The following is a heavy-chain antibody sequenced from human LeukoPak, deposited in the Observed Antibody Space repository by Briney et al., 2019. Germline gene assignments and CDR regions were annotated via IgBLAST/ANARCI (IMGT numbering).Heavy chain of an antibody. Sequence: ASVKVSCKASGYTFTSYDINWVRQAPGQGLEWMGWIYPNSGGTNYAQKFQGRVTMTRDTSISTHYMELSRLRSDDTAVCYCARSEQFPYYMDVWGKGTTVTVSS. D-gene: IGHD6-19*01. J-gene: IGHJ6*03. V-gene: IGHV1-2*02. CDR1: GYTFTSYD. CDR2: IYPNSGGT. CDR3: ARSEQFPYYMDV.